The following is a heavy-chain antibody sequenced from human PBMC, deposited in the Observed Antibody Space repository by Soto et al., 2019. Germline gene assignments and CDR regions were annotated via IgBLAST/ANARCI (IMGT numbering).Heavy chain of an antibody. CDR2: IYYSGST. Sequence: QVQLQESGPGLVKPSETLSLNCTVSGGPISSYYWSWIRQSPGKGLEWIGYIYYSGSTNYNPSLKSRVTISVDTSKNQFSLELSSATAADTAVYYSARGSSGWPPLLDYWGQGTLVTVSS. V-gene: IGHV4-59*01. D-gene: IGHD6-19*01. J-gene: IGHJ4*02. CDR1: GGPISSYY. CDR3: ARGSSGWPPLLDY.